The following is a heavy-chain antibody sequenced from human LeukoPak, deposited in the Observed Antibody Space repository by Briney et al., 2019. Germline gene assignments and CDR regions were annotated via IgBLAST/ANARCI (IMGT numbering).Heavy chain of an antibody. CDR1: GGSIRDWQ. V-gene: IGHV4-4*09. CDR3: VTSYDYMVAPFDL. D-gene: IGHD5-12*01. CDR2: INTNGRS. J-gene: IGHJ4*02. Sequence: SETLSLTCAVSGGSIRDWQWSWVRQPPGKGLEWIGHINTNGRSDYNPSLRSRLTFSVDTSRDQISLKLSSVTAADTAMYYCVTSYDYMVAPFDLWGRGTLVTVSS.